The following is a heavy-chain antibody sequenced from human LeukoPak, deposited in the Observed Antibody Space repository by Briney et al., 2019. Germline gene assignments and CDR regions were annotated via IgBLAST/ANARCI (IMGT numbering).Heavy chain of an antibody. J-gene: IGHJ6*03. CDR1: GGSISSSSYY. CDR2: IHYSGST. Sequence: PSETMSLTCTVSGGSISSSSYYWGWIRQPPGKGLEWIGSIHYSGSTNYNPSLKSRVTISVDTSKNQFSLKLSSVTAADTAVYYCARAYCSGGSCYSYYYYNYMDVWGKGTTVTVSS. D-gene: IGHD2-15*01. CDR3: ARAYCSGGSCYSYYYYNYMDV. V-gene: IGHV4-39*07.